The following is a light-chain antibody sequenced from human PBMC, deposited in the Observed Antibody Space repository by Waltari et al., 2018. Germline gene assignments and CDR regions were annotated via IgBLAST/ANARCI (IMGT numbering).Light chain of an antibody. J-gene: IGKJ1*01. CDR2: DAS. V-gene: IGKV3-20*01. CDR3: QHYVGLPVT. CDR1: QSVGRS. Sequence: IVLTPSPGTLSLFPGERATLSCRASQSVGRSLAWYQQKPGQAPRLLIYDASSRATGIPDRFSGSGSGTDFSLTITRLEPEDFAVYVCQHYVGLPVTFGQGTKVEIK.